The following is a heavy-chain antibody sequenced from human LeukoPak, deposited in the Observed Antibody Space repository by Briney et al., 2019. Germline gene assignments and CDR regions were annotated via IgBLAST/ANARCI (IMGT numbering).Heavy chain of an antibody. J-gene: IGHJ4*02. V-gene: IGHV3-15*04. Sequence: GGSLRLSCAASGFTFSNAWMSWVRRIPGKGLEWVGRIESKTDGGTTDYAAPVKGRFTISRDDSTNTLYLQMNSLKSEDTAVYYCTTYGSGRKFDYWGQGILVTVSS. CDR1: GFTFSNAW. D-gene: IGHD3-10*01. CDR3: TTYGSGRKFDY. CDR2: IESKTDGGTT.